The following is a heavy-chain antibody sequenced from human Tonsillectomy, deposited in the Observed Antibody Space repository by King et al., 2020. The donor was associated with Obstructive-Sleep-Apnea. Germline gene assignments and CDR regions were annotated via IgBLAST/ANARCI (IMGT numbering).Heavy chain of an antibody. CDR2: ISSSSRYI. D-gene: IGHD4-11*01. Sequence: VQLVQSGGGQVKPGGSLRLSCAASGVTFSSYNMNWVRQAPGKGLEWVSSISSSSRYIYYADSVKGRFTISRDNAKNSLYLQMNSLRAEDTAVYYCARVDYTIYEESGYWGQGTLVTVSS. V-gene: IGHV3-21*01. CDR3: ARVDYTIYEESGY. CDR1: GVTFSSYN. J-gene: IGHJ4*02.